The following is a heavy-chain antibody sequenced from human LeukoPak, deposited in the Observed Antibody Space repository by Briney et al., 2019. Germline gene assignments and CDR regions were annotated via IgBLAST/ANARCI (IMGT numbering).Heavy chain of an antibody. J-gene: IGHJ5*02. Sequence: GESLKISCKGSGSSFTSYWIGWVRQMPGKGLEWMGIIYPGDSDTRYSPSFQGQVTISADKSISTAYLQWSSLKASDTAMYYCARSPRHYSSSWYGWFDPWGQGTLVTVSS. CDR1: GSSFTSYW. CDR2: IYPGDSDT. V-gene: IGHV5-51*01. D-gene: IGHD6-13*01. CDR3: ARSPRHYSSSWYGWFDP.